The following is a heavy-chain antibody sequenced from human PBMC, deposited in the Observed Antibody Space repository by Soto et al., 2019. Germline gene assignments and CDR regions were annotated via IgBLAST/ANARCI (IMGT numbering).Heavy chain of an antibody. V-gene: IGHV5-51*01. J-gene: IGHJ6*02. CDR3: ASGPRGYYYGMDV. Sequence: GESLKISCKGSGYSFTSYWIGWVRQMPGKGLEWMGIIYPGDSDTRYSRSFQGQVTISAEKSISTAYLQWSSLKASDTAMYYCASGPRGYYYGMDVWGQGTTVTVSS. CDR1: GYSFTSYW. CDR2: IYPGDSDT.